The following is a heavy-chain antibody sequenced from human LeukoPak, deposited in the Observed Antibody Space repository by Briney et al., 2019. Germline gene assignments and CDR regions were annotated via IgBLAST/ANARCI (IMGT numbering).Heavy chain of an antibody. V-gene: IGHV4-34*01. CDR2: INHRGST. Sequence: GSLRLSCAASGFTFSSYSMNWVRQPPGKGLEWIGEINHRGSTNYNPSLKSRVTISVDTSKNQFSLKLSSVTAADTAVFYCARGGSYNYYDNSPDYWGQGTLVTVSS. CDR1: GFTFSSYS. D-gene: IGHD3-22*01. J-gene: IGHJ4*02. CDR3: ARGGSYNYYDNSPDY.